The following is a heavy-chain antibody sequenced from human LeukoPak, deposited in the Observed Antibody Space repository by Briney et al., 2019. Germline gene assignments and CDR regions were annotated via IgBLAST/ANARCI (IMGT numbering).Heavy chain of an antibody. CDR3: ARSYGDYLGYFDY. J-gene: IGHJ4*02. D-gene: IGHD4-17*01. V-gene: IGHV4-34*01. CDR2: INHSGST. Sequence: PSETLSLTCAVYGGSFSGYYWSWIRQPPGKGLEWIGEINHSGSTNYNPSLKSRVTISVDTSKNQFSLKLSSVTAADTAVYYCARSYGDYLGYFDYWGQGTLVTVSS. CDR1: GGSFSGYY.